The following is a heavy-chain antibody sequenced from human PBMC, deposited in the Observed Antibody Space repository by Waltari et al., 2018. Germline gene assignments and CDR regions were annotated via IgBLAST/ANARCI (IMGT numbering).Heavy chain of an antibody. Sequence: QLQLQESGPGLLKPSETLSLTCTVSGGSISSGSYYWGWIRQPPGKGLEWIGSGHYSGTTYSSPSLESRVTIFVDRPQNQFSLRLSSVTAADTAVYYCVRQIALSGNWAFDIWGQGTMVTVSS. V-gene: IGHV4-39*01. J-gene: IGHJ3*02. CDR2: GHYSGTT. CDR1: GGSISSGSYY. D-gene: IGHD6-19*01. CDR3: VRQIALSGNWAFDI.